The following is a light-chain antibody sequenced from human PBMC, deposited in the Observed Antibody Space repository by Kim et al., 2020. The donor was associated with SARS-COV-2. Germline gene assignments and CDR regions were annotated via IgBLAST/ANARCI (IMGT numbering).Light chain of an antibody. CDR1: SLRSYY. J-gene: IGLJ2*01. V-gene: IGLV3-19*01. CDR3: NSRGSSGNHVV. CDR2: GKN. Sequence: SSELTQDPAVSVALGQTVRITCQGDSLRSYYASWYQQKPGQAPVLVIYGKNNRPSGIPDRFSGSSSGNTASLTITGAQAEDEADYYCNSRGSSGNHVVFGRGTQLTVL.